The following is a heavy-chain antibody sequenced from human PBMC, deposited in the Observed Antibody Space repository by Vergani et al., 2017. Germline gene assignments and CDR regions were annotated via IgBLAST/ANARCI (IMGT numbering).Heavy chain of an antibody. D-gene: IGHD3-16*01. Sequence: QVQLQESGPGLVKPSETLSLTCTVSGGSISSYYWSWIRQPAGKGLEWIGRIYTSGSTNYNPSLKSRVTMSVDTSKNQFSLKLSSVTAADTAVYYCARSQTQPLGYYYYYMDVWGKGTTVTVSS. CDR1: GGSISSYY. CDR2: IYTSGST. CDR3: ARSQTQPLGYYYYYMDV. J-gene: IGHJ6*03. V-gene: IGHV4-4*07.